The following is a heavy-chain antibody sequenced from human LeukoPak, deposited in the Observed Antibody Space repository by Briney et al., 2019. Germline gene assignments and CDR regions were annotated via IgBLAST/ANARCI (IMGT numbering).Heavy chain of an antibody. CDR1: SGFA. CDR2: ISSRASTT. Sequence: GGSLRLSCAAFSGFAMSWVRQAPGQGLEWVSYISSRASTTYYADSVKGRFTISRDNANNSMYLQMNSQRTGDTAVYYCATGKRQLDYWGQGTLVTVSS. V-gene: IGHV3-11*01. D-gene: IGHD6-13*01. CDR3: ATGKRQLDY. J-gene: IGHJ4*02.